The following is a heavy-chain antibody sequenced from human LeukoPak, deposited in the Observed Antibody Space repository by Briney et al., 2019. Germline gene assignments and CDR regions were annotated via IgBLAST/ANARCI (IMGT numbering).Heavy chain of an antibody. CDR2: ISGDGGST. CDR3: ARDSQEFFQH. J-gene: IGHJ1*01. CDR1: GXTFDNYA. Sequence: GGPLRLSCAASGXTFDNYAIHWVRKAPGKGLEWVWLISGDGGSTYYADSMKGRFTISRDNSKNSLYLQMNSLRTEDTALYYCARDSQEFFQHWGQGTLVSVSS. V-gene: IGHV3-43*02.